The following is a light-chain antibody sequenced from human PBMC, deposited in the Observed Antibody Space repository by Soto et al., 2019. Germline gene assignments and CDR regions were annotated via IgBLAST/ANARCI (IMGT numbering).Light chain of an antibody. J-gene: IGKJ1*01. CDR3: QQLSSYPVT. CDR2: AAS. Sequence: IQLTQSPSSLSASVGDRVTITCRASQDIGIYLAWYQQKPGKAPNLLIYAASSLQRGVPSRFSGSGSGTDFTLTIRSLQSEDFATYHCQQLSSYPVTFGQGTKVDIK. CDR1: QDIGIY. V-gene: IGKV1-9*01.